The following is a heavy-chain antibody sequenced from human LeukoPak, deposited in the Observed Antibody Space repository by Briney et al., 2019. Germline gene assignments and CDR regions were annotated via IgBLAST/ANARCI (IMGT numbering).Heavy chain of an antibody. V-gene: IGHV4-61*02. Sequence: PSQTLSLTCTVSGGSISSGSYYWRWIRQPAGKGLEWIGRIYTSGSTNYNPSLKSRVTISVDTSKNQFSLKLSSVTAADTAVYYCARGGRYCSSTSCSPIRYFDYWGQGTLVTVSS. CDR2: IYTSGST. J-gene: IGHJ4*02. D-gene: IGHD2-2*01. CDR3: ARGGRYCSSTSCSPIRYFDY. CDR1: GGSISSGSYY.